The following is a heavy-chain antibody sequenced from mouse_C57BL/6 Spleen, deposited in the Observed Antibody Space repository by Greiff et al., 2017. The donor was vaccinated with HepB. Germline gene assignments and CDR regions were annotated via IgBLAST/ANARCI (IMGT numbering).Heavy chain of an antibody. CDR3: ARRVGLYFDY. D-gene: IGHD4-1*01. Sequence: EVMLQQSGPELVKPGASVKISCKASGYTFTDYYMNWVKQSHGKSLEWIGDINPNNGGTSYNQKFKGKATLTVDKSSSTAYMELRSLTSEDSAVYYCARRVGLYFDYWGQGTTLTVSS. V-gene: IGHV1-26*01. CDR2: INPNNGGT. CDR1: GYTFTDYY. J-gene: IGHJ2*01.